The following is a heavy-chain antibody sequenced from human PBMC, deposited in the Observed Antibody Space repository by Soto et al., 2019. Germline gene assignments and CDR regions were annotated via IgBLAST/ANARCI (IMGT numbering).Heavy chain of an antibody. V-gene: IGHV4-59*01. CDR2: IYYSGST. CDR3: ARDLAGGACSGGSCYVFGYFD. CDR1: GGSISSYY. Sequence: TVSGGSISSYYWSWIRQPPGKGLEWIGYIYYSGSTNYNPSLKSRVTISVDTSKNQFSLKLSSVTAADTAVYYCARDLAGGACSGGSCYVFGYFD. D-gene: IGHD2-15*01. J-gene: IGHJ4*01.